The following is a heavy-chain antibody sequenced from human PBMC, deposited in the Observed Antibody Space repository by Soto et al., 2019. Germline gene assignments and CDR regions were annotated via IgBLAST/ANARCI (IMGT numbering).Heavy chain of an antibody. CDR1: GYTFTSYY. CDR3: ARAVTIVGATIEFDY. Sequence: QVQLVQSGAEVKKPGASVKVSCKASGYTFTSYYMHWVRQAPGQGLEWMGIINPSGGSTSYAQKFQGRVTMTRDTSTSTVYMELSSLRSEDTAVYYCARAVTIVGATIEFDYWGQGTLVTVSS. J-gene: IGHJ4*02. V-gene: IGHV1-46*01. D-gene: IGHD1-26*01. CDR2: INPSGGST.